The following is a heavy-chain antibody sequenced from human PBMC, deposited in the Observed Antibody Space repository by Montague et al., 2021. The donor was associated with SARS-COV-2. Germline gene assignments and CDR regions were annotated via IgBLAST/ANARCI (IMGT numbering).Heavy chain of an antibody. CDR3: ARGQPLISTFGGFISYGLDV. V-gene: IGHV4-34*01. CDR2: INHSGST. Sequence: SETLSLTCAVSGGSFSGYYWTWIRQPPGKGLEWIGEINHSGSTNYNPSLKSRVTTSVDTSKNQFSLKLRSVTAADTAVYYCARGQPLISTFGGFISYGLDVWGQGTTVTVSS. D-gene: IGHD3-16*02. CDR1: GGSFSGYY. J-gene: IGHJ6*02.